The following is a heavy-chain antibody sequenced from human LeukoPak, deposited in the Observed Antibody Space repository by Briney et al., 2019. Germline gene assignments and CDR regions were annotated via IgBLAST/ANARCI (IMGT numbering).Heavy chain of an antibody. J-gene: IGHJ5*02. CDR3: AQSRTQWIAVNWFDP. D-gene: IGHD6-19*01. CDR1: GFSLSTSGVG. V-gene: IGHV2-5*01. CDR2: IYWNDDK. Sequence: SGPTLVKPTQTLTLTCTFSGFSLSTSGVGVGWIRQPPGKALEWLALIYWNDDKRYSPSLKSRLTITKDTSKNQVVLTMTNMDPVDTATYYCAQSRTQWIAVNWFDPWGQGTLVTVSS.